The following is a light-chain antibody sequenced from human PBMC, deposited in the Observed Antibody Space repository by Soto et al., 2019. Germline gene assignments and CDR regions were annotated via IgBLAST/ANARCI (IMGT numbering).Light chain of an antibody. V-gene: IGKV3-11*01. CDR2: DAS. Sequence: EIVLTQSPATLSLSPGERATLSCRASQSISTYLAWYQQKPGQAPRLLLHDASHRASGIPARFSGSGSGTDFTLTISSLEPEDFAVYYCQQRGNWPTFGQGTKVEIK. CDR1: QSISTY. J-gene: IGKJ1*01. CDR3: QQRGNWPT.